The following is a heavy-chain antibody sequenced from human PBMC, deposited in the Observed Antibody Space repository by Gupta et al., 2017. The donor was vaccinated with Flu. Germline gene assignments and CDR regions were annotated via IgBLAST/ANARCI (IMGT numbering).Heavy chain of an antibody. V-gene: IGHV3-49*02. CDR2: IRSKAYGGTT. J-gene: IGHJ4*02. Sequence: YPMSWVRQAPGKGLEWVGFIRSKAYGGTTEYAASVKGRFTILRDDSKSIAYLQMNSLRTEDTAVYYCTRGGGSSGSYAKNWGQGALVTVSS. D-gene: IGHD1-26*01. CDR1: YP. CDR3: TRGGGSSGSYAKN.